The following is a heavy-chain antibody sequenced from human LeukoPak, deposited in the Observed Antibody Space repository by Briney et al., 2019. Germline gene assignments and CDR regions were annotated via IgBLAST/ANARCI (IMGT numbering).Heavy chain of an antibody. CDR2: IYTSGST. J-gene: IGHJ5*02. CDR1: GGSISSGSYY. CDR3: ARDIVVVVAATNWFDP. Sequence: SQTLSLTCTVSGGSISSGSYYWSWIRQPAGKGLEWIGRIYTSGSTNYNPSLKSRVTISVDTSKNQFSLKLSSVTAAATAVYYCARDIVVVVAATNWFDPWGQGTLVTVSS. V-gene: IGHV4-61*02. D-gene: IGHD2-15*01.